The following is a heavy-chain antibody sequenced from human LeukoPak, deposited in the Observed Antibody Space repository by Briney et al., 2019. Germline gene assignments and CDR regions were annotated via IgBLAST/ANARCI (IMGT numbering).Heavy chain of an antibody. CDR3: AKGNYYGSGSYPLH. D-gene: IGHD3-10*01. J-gene: IGHJ4*02. CDR2: ISGSGGST. V-gene: IGHV3-23*01. CDR1: GFMFNDYA. Sequence: GRSLRLSCAASGFMFNDYAMHWVRQAPGKGLEWVSAISGSGGSTYYADSVKGRFTISRDNSKNTLYLQMNSLRAEDTAVYYCAKGNYYGSGSYPLHWGQGTLVTVSS.